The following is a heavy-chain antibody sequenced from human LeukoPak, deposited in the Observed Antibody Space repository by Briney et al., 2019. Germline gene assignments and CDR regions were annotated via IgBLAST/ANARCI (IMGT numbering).Heavy chain of an antibody. D-gene: IGHD5-24*01. CDR2: ISSSGSYI. J-gene: IGHJ4*02. Sequence: GGSLRLSCAASRFTFSSYSMNWVRQAPGKGLEWVSSISSSGSYIYYADSVKGRLSISRDNSKNTLYLQMNSLRTEDTAVYYCAKRDGYNSGPFDYWGQGTLVTVSS. V-gene: IGHV3-21*01. CDR3: AKRDGYNSGPFDY. CDR1: RFTFSSYS.